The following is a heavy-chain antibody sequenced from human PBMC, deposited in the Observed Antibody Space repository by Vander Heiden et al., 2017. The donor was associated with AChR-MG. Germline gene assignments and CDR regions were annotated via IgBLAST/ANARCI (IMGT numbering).Heavy chain of an antibody. D-gene: IGHD2-8*01. Sequence: QVQLVQSGAEVKKPGSSVKVSCKASGGTFSSYAISWVRQAPGQGLEWMGRIIPILGIANYAQKFQGRVTITADKSTSTAYMELSSLRSEDTAVYYYARGDCTNGVCGSDYWGQGTLVTVSS. CDR3: ARGDCTNGVCGSDY. CDR2: IIPILGIA. J-gene: IGHJ4*02. CDR1: GGTFSSYA. V-gene: IGHV1-69*04.